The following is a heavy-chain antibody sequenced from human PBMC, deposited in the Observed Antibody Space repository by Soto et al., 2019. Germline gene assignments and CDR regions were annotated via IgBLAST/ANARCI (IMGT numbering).Heavy chain of an antibody. CDR2: IYYSGST. V-gene: IGHV4-31*03. CDR1: GGSISSGGYY. Sequence: QVQLQESGPGLVKPSQTLSLTCTVSGGSISSGGYYWSWIRQHPGKGLEWIGYIYYSGSTYYNPSLKSRVTRSVDTSKNQFSLKLSSVTAADTAVYYCARDLWFGEENWFDPWGQGTLVTVSS. D-gene: IGHD3-10*01. J-gene: IGHJ5*02. CDR3: ARDLWFGEENWFDP.